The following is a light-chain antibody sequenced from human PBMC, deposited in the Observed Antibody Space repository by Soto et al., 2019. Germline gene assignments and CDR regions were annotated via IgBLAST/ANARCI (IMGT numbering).Light chain of an antibody. CDR1: SSNIGNNY. Sequence: QSALTQPPSVSAAPGRKVTISCSGSSSNIGNNYVSWYQQLPGTAPKLLIYDNNKRPSGIPVRFSGSKSGTSATLGITGLQTGDEADYYCGTWDSSLSAWVFGGGTQLTVL. V-gene: IGLV1-51*01. CDR2: DNN. CDR3: GTWDSSLSAWV. J-gene: IGLJ7*01.